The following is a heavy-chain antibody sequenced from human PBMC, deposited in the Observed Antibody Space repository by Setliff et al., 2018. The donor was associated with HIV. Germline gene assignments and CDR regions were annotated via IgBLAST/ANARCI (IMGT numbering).Heavy chain of an antibody. J-gene: IGHJ4*02. V-gene: IGHV3-30*18. Sequence: PGGSLRLSCAASGFTFSSYGMHWVRQAPGKGLEWVAVISYDGSNKYYADSVKGRFTISRDNSKNTLYLQMNSLRAEDTAVYYCAKAAINTYSSGWYGADYWGQGALVTVSS. CDR2: ISYDGSNK. D-gene: IGHD6-19*01. CDR1: GFTFSSYG. CDR3: AKAAINTYSSGWYGADY.